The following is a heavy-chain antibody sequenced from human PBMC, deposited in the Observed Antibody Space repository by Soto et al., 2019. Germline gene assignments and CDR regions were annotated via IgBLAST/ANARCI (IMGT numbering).Heavy chain of an antibody. D-gene: IGHD3-22*01. Sequence: PSETLSLTCTVSGGSITDYYWGWIRQPPGKGLEWIGSIYYSGSTYYNPSLKSRVTISVDTSKNQFSLKLSSVTAADTAVYYCARQGYYDSSGYAGYWGQGTLVTVSS. CDR3: ARQGYYDSSGYAGY. J-gene: IGHJ4*02. CDR1: GGSITDYY. CDR2: IYYSGST. V-gene: IGHV4-39*01.